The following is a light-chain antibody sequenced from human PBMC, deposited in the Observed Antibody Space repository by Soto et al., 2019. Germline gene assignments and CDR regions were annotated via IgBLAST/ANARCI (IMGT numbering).Light chain of an antibody. J-gene: IGKJ1*01. CDR1: QFINTF. CDR3: QQRSNLWT. CDR2: DAS. V-gene: IGKV3-11*01. Sequence: EIVLTQSPATLSLSPGDRATLSCRASQFINTFLAWYQQKPGQAPRLLIYDASSRATGIPARFSGSGSGTDFTLTISSLEPEDFAVYYCQQRSNLWTFGQGTKVEIK.